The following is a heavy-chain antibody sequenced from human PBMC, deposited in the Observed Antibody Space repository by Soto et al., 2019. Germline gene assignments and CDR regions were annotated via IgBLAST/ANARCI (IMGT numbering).Heavy chain of an antibody. D-gene: IGHD3-3*01. CDR1: GYTFTSYD. Sequence: QVQLVQSGAEVKKPGASVKVSCKASGYTFTSYDINWVRQATGQGLEWMGWMNPNSGNTGYAQKFQGRVTMTRNTFISTAYMELSSLRSEDTAVYYCARGRPGITIFGVVAYYYYYMDVWGKGTTVTVSS. V-gene: IGHV1-8*01. CDR2: MNPNSGNT. J-gene: IGHJ6*03. CDR3: ARGRPGITIFGVVAYYYYYMDV.